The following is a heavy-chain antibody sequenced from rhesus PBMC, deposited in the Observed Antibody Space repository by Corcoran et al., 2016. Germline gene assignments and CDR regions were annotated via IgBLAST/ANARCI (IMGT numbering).Heavy chain of an antibody. D-gene: IGHD6-31*01. CDR2: VYPEDGET. V-gene: IGHV1-111*02. Sequence: EVQLVPSGAEGKKPGASVKISCKASGYTFTDHYLNCGRQAPGKGLEWMGRVYPEDGETYYAQKFQHRVTITADMSTDTAYMELSSLRSEDTALYYCAKAAAGYWYFDLWGPGTPITISS. J-gene: IGHJ2*01. CDR1: GYTFTDHY. CDR3: AKAAAGYWYFDL.